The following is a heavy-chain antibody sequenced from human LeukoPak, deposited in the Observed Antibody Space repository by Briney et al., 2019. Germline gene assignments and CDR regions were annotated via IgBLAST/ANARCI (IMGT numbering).Heavy chain of an antibody. CDR2: ISNSGDST. CDR1: GFTFSTYA. J-gene: IGHJ4*02. CDR3: VKDRCDRATCPEV. D-gene: IGHD1-14*01. Sequence: GGSLRLSCAASGFTFSTYAMSWVRQAPGDGLEWVSGISNSGDSTYYPDSVKGRFTISRDNSKNTLHLQMSSLRAEDTALYYCVKDRCDRATCPEVWGQGTLVTVSS. V-gene: IGHV3-23*01.